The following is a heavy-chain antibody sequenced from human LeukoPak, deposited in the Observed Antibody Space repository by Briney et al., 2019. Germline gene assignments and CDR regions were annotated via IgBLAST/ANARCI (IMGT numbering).Heavy chain of an antibody. J-gene: IGHJ3*02. Sequence: ASVKVSCKASGYTFTGYYTHWVRQAPGQGLEWMGWINPNSGGTNYAQKFQGRVTMTRDTSISTAYMELSRLRSDDTAVYYCARLGKGDYGDFLDRYAFDIWGQGTMVTVSS. V-gene: IGHV1-2*02. CDR2: INPNSGGT. D-gene: IGHD4-17*01. CDR3: ARLGKGDYGDFLDRYAFDI. CDR1: GYTFTGYY.